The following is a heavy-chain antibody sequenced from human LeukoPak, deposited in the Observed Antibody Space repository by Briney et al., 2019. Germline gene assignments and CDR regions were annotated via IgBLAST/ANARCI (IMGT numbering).Heavy chain of an antibody. CDR1: GGSISSYY. Sequence: SETLSLTCTVSGGSISSYYWSWIRQPPGKGLEWIGYIYYTGSTNYIPSLKSRVTISVDTSKNQFSLKLSSVTAADTAVYYCAWSGYSYDYGAFDIWGQGTMVTVSS. CDR2: IYYTGST. D-gene: IGHD5-18*01. V-gene: IGHV4-59*01. J-gene: IGHJ3*02. CDR3: AWSGYSYDYGAFDI.